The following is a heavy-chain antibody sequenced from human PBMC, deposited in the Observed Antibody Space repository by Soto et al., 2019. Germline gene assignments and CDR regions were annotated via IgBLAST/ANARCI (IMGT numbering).Heavy chain of an antibody. Sequence: QVQLQESGPGLVKPSETLSLTSTVSGGSVSSGSYYWSWIRQPPGKGLEWIGYIYYSGSTKYNPSLKSRVTISVDRSKNQFSLKLSSVTAADTAVYYCARVRSSGDSLGYWGQGTLVTVSS. J-gene: IGHJ4*02. CDR3: ARVRSSGDSLGY. CDR1: GGSVSSGSYY. CDR2: IYYSGST. D-gene: IGHD3-22*01. V-gene: IGHV4-61*01.